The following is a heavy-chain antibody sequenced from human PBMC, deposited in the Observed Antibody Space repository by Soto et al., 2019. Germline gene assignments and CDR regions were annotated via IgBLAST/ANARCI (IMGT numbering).Heavy chain of an antibody. J-gene: IGHJ5*02. CDR3: AKDFQWLSNNWFDP. Sequence: PGGSLRLSCAASGFTFSSYDMHWVRQAPGKGLEWVAVISYDGSNKYYADSVKGRFTISRDNSKNTLYLQMNSLRAEDTAVYYCAKDFQWLSNNWFDPCGEGTLVTVSS. CDR2: ISYDGSNK. CDR1: GFTFSSYD. D-gene: IGHD6-19*01. V-gene: IGHV3-30*18.